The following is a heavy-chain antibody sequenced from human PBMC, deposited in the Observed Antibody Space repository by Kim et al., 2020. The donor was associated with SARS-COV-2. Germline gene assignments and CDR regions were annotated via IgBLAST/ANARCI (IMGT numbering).Heavy chain of an antibody. Sequence: GGSLRLSCAASGFTFSSYWMSWVRQAPGKGLEWVANIKQDGSEKYYVDSVKGRFTISRDNAKNSLYQQMNSLRAEDTAVYYCARAQGLTYYYDSSGYSYWGQGTLVTVSS. CDR2: IKQDGSEK. CDR1: GFTFSSYW. D-gene: IGHD3-22*01. V-gene: IGHV3-7*01. CDR3: ARAQGLTYYYDSSGYSY. J-gene: IGHJ4*02.